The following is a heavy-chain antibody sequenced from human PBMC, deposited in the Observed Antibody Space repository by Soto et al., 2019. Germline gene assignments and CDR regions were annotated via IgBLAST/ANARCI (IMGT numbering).Heavy chain of an antibody. CDR1: GASINNNDYY. Sequence: QLQESGPGLVKPSQTLSLTCTVSGASINNNDYYWSWIRQTPGKGLEWIGYVYYSGTTDYIPSLKSRLSMSIDKSQNQFTLKLNSVTAADTATYYCARMSYFYDKWYFDLWGRGTLVTVSX. CDR3: ARMSYFYDKWYFDL. J-gene: IGHJ2*01. CDR2: VYYSGTT. D-gene: IGHD3-22*01. V-gene: IGHV4-30-4*01.